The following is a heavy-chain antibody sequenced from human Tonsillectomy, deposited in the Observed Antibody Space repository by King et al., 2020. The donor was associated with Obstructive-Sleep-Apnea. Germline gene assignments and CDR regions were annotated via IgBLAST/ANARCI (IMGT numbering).Heavy chain of an antibody. CDR2: NSAYNGNT. D-gene: IGHD3-22*01. V-gene: IGHV1-18*04. CDR1: GYTFTNYA. J-gene: IGHJ4*02. CDR3: ARTPPNYYDSSGYYLFDF. Sequence: QLVQSGAEVKKPGASVKVSCKASGYTFTNYAVSWVRQAPGEGLEWMGWNSAYNGNTNYAQKIQGRVTMTTDTSTSTAYMELRSLRCDDTAVYYCARTPPNYYDSSGYYLFDFWGQGTLVTVSS.